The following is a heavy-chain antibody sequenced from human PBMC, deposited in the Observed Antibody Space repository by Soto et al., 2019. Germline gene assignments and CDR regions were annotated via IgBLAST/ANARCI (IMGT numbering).Heavy chain of an antibody. J-gene: IGHJ5*02. V-gene: IGHV3-7*01. D-gene: IGHD3-10*01. Sequence: EVQLAESGGGLVQPGGSLRLSCAASGFSLSTHWMTWVRQAPGKGLEWVANIKQDGSEKNYVDSVKGRFAISRDNAKNSLYLQMNSLRVEDTAVYYCARIIEGGYYSTWGQGTLVTVSS. CDR2: IKQDGSEK. CDR1: GFSLSTHW. CDR3: ARIIEGGYYST.